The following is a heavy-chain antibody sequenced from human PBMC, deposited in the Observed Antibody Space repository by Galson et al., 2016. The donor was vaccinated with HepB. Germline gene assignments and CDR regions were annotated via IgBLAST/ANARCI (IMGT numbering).Heavy chain of an antibody. D-gene: IGHD1-26*01. CDR2: IYESGST. CDR3: ASVGGSFWGFDY. CDR1: GDSISNSNW. V-gene: IGHV4-4*02. J-gene: IGHJ4*02. Sequence: ETLSLTCAVSGDSISNSNWWSWLRQPPGKVLEWTGKIYESGSTNFNPSFKSRVTMSLDKPKNQFSLTLSSVPAADTAVYYCASVGGSFWGFDYWGQGTLVTVSS.